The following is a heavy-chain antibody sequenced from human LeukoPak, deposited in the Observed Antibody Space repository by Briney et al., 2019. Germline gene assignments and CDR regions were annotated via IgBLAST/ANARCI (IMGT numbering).Heavy chain of an antibody. D-gene: IGHD2-21*02. V-gene: IGHV4-59*01. CDR1: GGSINGNY. CDR3: ARVSRGAVTANWFDL. J-gene: IGHJ5*02. CDR2: IYDEGTT. Sequence: SETLSLTCSVSGGSINGNYWTWIRQPPGKGLEWIGNIYDEGTTNYNPSLESRLTMSIDTSASHFSLTLRSVTAADTAVYYCARVSRGAVTANWFDLWGQGTLVSVSS.